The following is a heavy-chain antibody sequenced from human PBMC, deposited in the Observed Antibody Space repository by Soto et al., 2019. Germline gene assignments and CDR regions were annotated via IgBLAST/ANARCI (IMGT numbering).Heavy chain of an antibody. D-gene: IGHD6-6*01. Sequence: GASVKVSCKASGGTFSSYAISWVRQAPGQGLEWMGGIIPIFGTANYAQKFQGRVTITADKSTSTAYMELSSLRSEDTAVHYCARQEAESSSLFFSMDVWGQGTTVTVSS. CDR1: GGTFSSYA. CDR3: ARQEAESSSLFFSMDV. V-gene: IGHV1-69*06. CDR2: IIPIFGTA. J-gene: IGHJ6*02.